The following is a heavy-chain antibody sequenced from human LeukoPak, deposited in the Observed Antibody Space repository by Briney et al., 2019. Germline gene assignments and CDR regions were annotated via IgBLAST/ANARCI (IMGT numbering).Heavy chain of an antibody. CDR3: ARVTGLQLVQGLDY. CDR1: GFTFSSYS. CDR2: ISSSSSSI. Sequence: GGSLRLSCAASGFTFSSYSMNWVRQAPGKGLEWVASISSSSSSIYYADSVKGRFTISRDNAKNSLYLQMNNLRAEDTAVYYCARVTGLQLVQGLDYWGQGTLVTVSS. V-gene: IGHV3-21*01. D-gene: IGHD6-13*01. J-gene: IGHJ4*02.